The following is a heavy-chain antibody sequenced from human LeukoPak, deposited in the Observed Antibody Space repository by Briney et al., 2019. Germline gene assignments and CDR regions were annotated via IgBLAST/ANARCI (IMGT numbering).Heavy chain of an antibody. J-gene: IGHJ6*03. CDR3: ARGRQDVTMIVVVMTAVSYYFDV. CDR1: GGSFSGYY. V-gene: IGHV4-34*01. Sequence: SETLSLTCAVYGGSFSGYYWRWIRQTPEKGVERMGEMNTSGSTRYNTSIKRRVTISVETSKKKFSRKLSSVTAADMALYYFARGRQDVTMIVVVMTAVSYYFDVWGKGTTVTVS. CDR2: MNTSGST. D-gene: IGHD3-22*01.